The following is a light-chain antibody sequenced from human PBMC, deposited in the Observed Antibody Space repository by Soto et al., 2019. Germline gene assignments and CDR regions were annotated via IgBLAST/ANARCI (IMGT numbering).Light chain of an antibody. CDR1: QSVGNNF. CDR3: QQYGTSPQT. V-gene: IGKV3-20*01. J-gene: IGKJ1*01. Sequence: SVFTQSPDTLSLSPGERATLARRASQSVGNNFLAWYQQKPGQAPTLLIYDASSRASGLPDRFSGSGSETDFTLTVISLELEDFAVYFCQQYGTSPQTFGQGTKVDIK. CDR2: DAS.